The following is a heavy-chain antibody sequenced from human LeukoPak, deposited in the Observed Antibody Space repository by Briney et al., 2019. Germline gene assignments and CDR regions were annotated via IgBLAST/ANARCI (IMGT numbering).Heavy chain of an antibody. CDR1: GFTFDDHA. Sequence: GGSLRLSCTASGFTFDDHAMHWVRQVPGGGPEWVAGISWDSDTIAYADSVKGRFTISRDNAKTSVYLGMNSLRVDDTALYYCVKDVGSGSYYNAYYYDYGMDVWGQGTTVIVSS. CDR3: VKDVGSGSYYNAYYYDYGMDV. D-gene: IGHD3-10*01. V-gene: IGHV3-9*01. J-gene: IGHJ6*01. CDR2: ISWDSDTI.